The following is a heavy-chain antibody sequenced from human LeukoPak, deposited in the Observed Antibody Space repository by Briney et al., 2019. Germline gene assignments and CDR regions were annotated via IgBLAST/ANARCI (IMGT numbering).Heavy chain of an antibody. CDR3: ARDGEAGYYDFWSGYYIS. Sequence: QAGGSLRLSCAASGFTFSSYWMSWVRQAPGKGLEWVANIKKDGSEKYYVDSVKGRFTISRDNAKNSLYLQMNSLRAEDTAVYYCARDGEAGYYDFWSGYYISWGQGTMVTVSS. D-gene: IGHD3-3*01. CDR1: GFTFSSYW. J-gene: IGHJ3*01. V-gene: IGHV3-7*01. CDR2: IKKDGSEK.